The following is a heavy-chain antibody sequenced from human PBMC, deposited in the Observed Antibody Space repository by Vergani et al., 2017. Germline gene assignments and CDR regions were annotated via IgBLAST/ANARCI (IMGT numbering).Heavy chain of an antibody. V-gene: IGHV1-69*01. CDR1: GGTFSSYA. J-gene: IGHJ2*01. D-gene: IGHD3-10*01. CDR3: AGDLLSSRRLGYFDL. Sequence: QVQLVQSGAEVKKPGSSVKVSCKASGGTFSSYAISWVRQAPGQGLEWMGGIIPIFGTANYAQKFQGRVTITADASTSTAYMELSSLRSEDTAVYYCAGDLLSSRRLGYFDLWGRGTLVTVSS. CDR2: IIPIFGTA.